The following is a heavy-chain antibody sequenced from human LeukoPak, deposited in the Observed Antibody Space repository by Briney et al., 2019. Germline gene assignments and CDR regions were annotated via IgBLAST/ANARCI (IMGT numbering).Heavy chain of an antibody. CDR3: ARQIVVVPDTDAFDI. CDR2: INPNSGGT. Sequence: ASVTVSCKASGYTFTGYYMHWVRQAPGQGLEWMGWINPNSGGTNYAQKFQGWVTMTRDTSISTAYMELSRLRSDDTAVYYCARQIVVVPDTDAFDIWGQGTMVTVSS. D-gene: IGHD2-2*01. J-gene: IGHJ3*02. CDR1: GYTFTGYY. V-gene: IGHV1-2*04.